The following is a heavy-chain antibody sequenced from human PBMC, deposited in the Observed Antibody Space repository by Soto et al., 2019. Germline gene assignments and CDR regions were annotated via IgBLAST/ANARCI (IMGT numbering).Heavy chain of an antibody. V-gene: IGHV4-39*01. CDR3: ARYFKRYSSPPGPIDF. D-gene: IGHD6-13*01. CDR2: FHNSGSI. CDR1: GGSISDSNDH. J-gene: IGHJ4*02. Sequence: SETLSLTCTVSGGSISDSNDHWGWIRQSPGQGLEWIGSFHNSGSIHYNPPFKSRATISVDTSKNQFSLKLSSVIAADTAVYYCARYFKRYSSPPGPIDFRGLRTPVTGSS.